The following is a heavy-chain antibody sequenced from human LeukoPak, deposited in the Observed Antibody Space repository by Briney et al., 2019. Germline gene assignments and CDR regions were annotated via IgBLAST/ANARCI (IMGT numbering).Heavy chain of an antibody. Sequence: GGSLRLSCAASGFTFSSYEMNWVRQAPGKGLEWVSYISSSGSTIYYADSVKGRFTISRDNAKNSLYLQMNSLRAEDTAVYYCASPKGIVGAIGDYWGQGTLVTVSA. CDR2: ISSSGSTI. J-gene: IGHJ4*02. V-gene: IGHV3-48*03. D-gene: IGHD1-26*01. CDR3: ASPKGIVGAIGDY. CDR1: GFTFSSYE.